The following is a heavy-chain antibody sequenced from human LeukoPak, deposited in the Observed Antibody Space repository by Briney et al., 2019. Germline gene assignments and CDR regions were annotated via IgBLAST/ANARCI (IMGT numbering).Heavy chain of an antibody. D-gene: IGHD1-20*01. CDR3: AKDRSRNNWNALHFDL. J-gene: IGHJ2*01. CDR1: GLIFSNYA. V-gene: IGHV3-23*01. Sequence: GGSLRLSCSASGLIFSNYAMTWVRQAPGKGLEWVSVISGGGGSTFYVDSVKGRFTISRDNSKNTLFMEMNNLRAEDTALYYCAKDRSRNNWNALHFDLWGRGTLVTVSS. CDR2: ISGGGGST.